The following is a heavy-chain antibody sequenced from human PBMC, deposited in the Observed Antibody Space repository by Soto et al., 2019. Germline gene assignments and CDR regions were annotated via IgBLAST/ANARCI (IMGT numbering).Heavy chain of an antibody. Sequence: GGSLRLSCAASGFTFSSYDMHWVRQATGKGLEWVSAIGTAGDTYYPGSVKGRFTISRENAKNSLYLQMNSLRAEDTAVYYCARVNSHYHDSSGYYLLYWGQGTLVTVSS. CDR3: ARVNSHYHDSSGYYLLY. V-gene: IGHV3-13*01. J-gene: IGHJ4*02. D-gene: IGHD3-22*01. CDR2: IGTAGDT. CDR1: GFTFSSYD.